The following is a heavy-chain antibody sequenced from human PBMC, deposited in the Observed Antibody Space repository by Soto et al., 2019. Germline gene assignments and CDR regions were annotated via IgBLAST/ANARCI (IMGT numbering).Heavy chain of an antibody. CDR2: ISAYNGNT. J-gene: IGHJ6*02. V-gene: IGHV1-18*01. CDR3: ARDLPLAARPEGPGLYYYYGMDV. D-gene: IGHD6-6*01. CDR1: GYTFTSYG. Sequence: QVQLVQSGAEVKKPGASVKVSCKASGYTFTSYGISWVRQAPGQGLEWMGWISAYNGNTNYAQKLQGRVTMTTDTTPSTAYMELRSLRSDDTAVYYCARDLPLAARPEGPGLYYYYGMDVWGQGTTVTVSS.